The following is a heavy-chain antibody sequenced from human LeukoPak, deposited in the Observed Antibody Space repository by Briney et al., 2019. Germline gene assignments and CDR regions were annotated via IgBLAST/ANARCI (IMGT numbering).Heavy chain of an antibody. D-gene: IGHD3-22*01. CDR3: AKGSWDSSGYGYDY. CDR1: EFTFSTYG. J-gene: IGHJ4*02. CDR2: IRYVGSNK. Sequence: GGALRLSCVSSEFTFSTYGMQWVRQAPGKGLEGVAFIRYVGSNKYYADSVRGRFTLSRDSSKNTLSLQMNSVKVEDTAVYYCAKGSWDSSGYGYDYWGQGTLVTVSS. V-gene: IGHV3-30*02.